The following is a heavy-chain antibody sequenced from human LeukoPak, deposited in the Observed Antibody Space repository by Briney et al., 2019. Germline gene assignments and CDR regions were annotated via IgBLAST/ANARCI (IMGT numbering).Heavy chain of an antibody. CDR1: GYTFTGYY. CDR3: ARDLLGIAVAGPDLYYFDY. CDR2: INPNSGGT. D-gene: IGHD6-19*01. J-gene: IGHJ4*02. Sequence: ASVKVSCKASGYTFTGYYMHWVRQAPGQGLEWMGWINPNSGGTNYAQKFQGRVTMTRDTSISTAWMELSRLRSDDTAVYYCARDLLGIAVAGPDLYYFDYWGQGTLVTVSS. V-gene: IGHV1-2*02.